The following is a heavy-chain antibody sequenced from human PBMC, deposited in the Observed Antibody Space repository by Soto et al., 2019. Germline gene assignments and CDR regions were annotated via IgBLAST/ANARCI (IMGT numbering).Heavy chain of an antibody. J-gene: IGHJ1*01. CDR3: ATKGIVVVMSGYFQY. V-gene: IGHV3-23*01. D-gene: IGHD3-22*01. CDR2: ISASGGGT. CDR1: GFTFSNYA. Sequence: EVQLLESGGGLVQPGGSLRLSCAASGFTFSNYAMSWVRQAPGKGLEWVSGISASGGGTYYADSVKGRFTISRDNSKNTVYLQMNSLRVEDTAVYYCATKGIVVVMSGYFQYWGQGTLVIVSS.